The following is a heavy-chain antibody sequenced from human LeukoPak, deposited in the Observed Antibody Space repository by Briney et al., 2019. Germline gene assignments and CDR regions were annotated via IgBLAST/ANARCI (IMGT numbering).Heavy chain of an antibody. CDR3: AREREPGYGDYFDY. Sequence: SETLSLTCTASGGSISSYYWGWIRQPAGKGLEWIGRIYTSGSTNYNPSLKSRVTMSVDTSKNQFSLKLSSVTAADTAVYYCAREREPGYGDYFDYWGQGTLVTVSS. D-gene: IGHD4-17*01. CDR2: IYTSGST. CDR1: GGSISSYY. J-gene: IGHJ4*02. V-gene: IGHV4-4*07.